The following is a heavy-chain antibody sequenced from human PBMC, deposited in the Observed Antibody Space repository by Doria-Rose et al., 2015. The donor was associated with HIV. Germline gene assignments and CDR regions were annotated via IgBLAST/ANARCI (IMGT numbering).Heavy chain of an antibody. V-gene: IGHV2-26*01. J-gene: IGHJ4*02. CDR2: IFSDDER. Sequence: QVTLKESGPVLVKPTETLTLTCTVSGVSLSSPGMGVSWIRQPPGKALEWLATIFSDDERSYKAYLKSILTISRRTSKSQVVLTMTDMDPVDTATYYCARIKSSRWYHKYYFDFWGQGTLVIVSA. CDR1: GVSLSSPGMG. D-gene: IGHD6-13*01. CDR3: ARIKSSRWYHKYYFDF.